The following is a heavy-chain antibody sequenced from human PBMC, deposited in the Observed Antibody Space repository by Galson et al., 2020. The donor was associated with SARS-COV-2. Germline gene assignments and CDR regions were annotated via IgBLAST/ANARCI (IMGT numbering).Heavy chain of an antibody. D-gene: IGHD1-1*01. CDR2: IARDDDK. CDR1: GFPLHTSAMC. CDR3: ARAGRCGATRGTFGS. J-gene: IGHJ4*02. V-gene: IGHV2-70*11. Sequence: SGPTLVHPTQPLTLTSTLPGFPLHTSAMCVSWIRQPPRQPLQWLARIARDDDKHYNTSLKTRLSISKDTPKDQVVLRMTNMDPGDPATYYCARAGRCGATRGTFGSWGQGGLVGVS.